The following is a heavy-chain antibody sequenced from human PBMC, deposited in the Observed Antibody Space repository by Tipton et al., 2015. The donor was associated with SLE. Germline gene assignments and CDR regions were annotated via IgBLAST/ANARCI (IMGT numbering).Heavy chain of an antibody. D-gene: IGHD3-10*01. V-gene: IGHV4-34*01. CDR1: GGSFSGYY. CDR2: INHSGST. CDR3: ARGPGAFDY. Sequence: LRLSCAVYGGSFSGYYWSWIRQPPGKGLEWIGEINHSGSTNYNPSLKSRVTISVGTSKNQFSLKLSSVTAADTAVYYCARGPGAFDYWGQGTLVTVSS. J-gene: IGHJ4*02.